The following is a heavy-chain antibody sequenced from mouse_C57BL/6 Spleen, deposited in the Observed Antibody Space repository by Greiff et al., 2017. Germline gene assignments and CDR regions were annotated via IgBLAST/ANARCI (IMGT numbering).Heavy chain of an antibody. D-gene: IGHD1-1*01. CDR2: IHPNSGST. Sequence: QVQLQQPGAELVKPGASVKLSCKASGYTFTSYWMHWVKQRPGQGLEWIGMIHPNSGSTNYNEKFKSKATLTVDKSSSTAYMQLSSLTSEDSAVYHCARSDYYGNFDYWGQGTTLTVSS. J-gene: IGHJ2*01. CDR3: ARSDYYGNFDY. CDR1: GYTFTSYW. V-gene: IGHV1-64*01.